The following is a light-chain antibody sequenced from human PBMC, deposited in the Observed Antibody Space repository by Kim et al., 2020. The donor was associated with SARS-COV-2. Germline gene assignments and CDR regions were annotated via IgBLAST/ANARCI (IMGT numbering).Light chain of an antibody. V-gene: IGKV1-5*01. CDR1: QYLATW. J-gene: IGKJ2*01. CDR2: DAS. Sequence: GETVSITCRASQYLATWVAWYQQKPGMAPKVLMYDASKVKSGVPSRFSGSGAGTEFTLTITSLQPDDFATYYCQQYKSDPYTFGQGTKLEI. CDR3: QQYKSDPYT.